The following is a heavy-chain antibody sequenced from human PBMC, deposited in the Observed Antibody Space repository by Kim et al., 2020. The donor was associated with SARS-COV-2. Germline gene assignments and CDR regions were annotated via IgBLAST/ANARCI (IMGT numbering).Heavy chain of an antibody. J-gene: IGHJ6*02. Sequence: VTGRFPISRDHSKTSLYLQMNSLRAEDTAVYYCARERVRGGYYYYYGMDVWGQGTTVTVSS. V-gene: IGHV3-30*07. CDR3: ARERVRGGYYYYYGMDV. D-gene: IGHD3-10*01.